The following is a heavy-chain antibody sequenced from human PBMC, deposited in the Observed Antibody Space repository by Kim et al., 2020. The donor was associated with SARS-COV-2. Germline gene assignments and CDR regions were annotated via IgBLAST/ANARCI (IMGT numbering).Heavy chain of an antibody. Sequence: YAAPVKGRFTISRDDSKNTLYLQMNSLKTEDTAVYYCTSSNYYDSSGYDYWGQGTLVTVSS. V-gene: IGHV3-15*01. D-gene: IGHD3-22*01. J-gene: IGHJ4*02. CDR3: TSSNYYDSSGYDY.